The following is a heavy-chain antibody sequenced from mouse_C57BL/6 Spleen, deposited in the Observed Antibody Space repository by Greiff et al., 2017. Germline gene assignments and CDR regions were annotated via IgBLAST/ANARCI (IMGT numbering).Heavy chain of an antibody. CDR1: GYTFTSYW. CDR2: IDPSDSYT. D-gene: IGHD4-1*01. V-gene: IGHV1-59*01. Sequence: QVQLQQPGAELVRPGTSVKLSCKASGYTFTSYWMHWVKQRPGQGLEWIGVIDPSDSYTNYNQKFKGKATLTVDTSSSTAYMQLRSLTSEDSAVYYCARGPGTYWYFDVWSTGTTVTVSS. J-gene: IGHJ1*03. CDR3: ARGPGTYWYFDV.